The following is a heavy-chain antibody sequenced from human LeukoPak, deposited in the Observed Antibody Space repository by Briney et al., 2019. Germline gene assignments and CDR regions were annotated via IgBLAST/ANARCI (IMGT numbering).Heavy chain of an antibody. V-gene: IGHV3-9*01. CDR1: GFTFDDYA. CDR3: AKDCNWNRKYYFDY. Sequence: PGGSLRLSCAASGFTFDDYAMHWVRQAPGKGLEWVSGISWNSGSIGYADSVKGRFTISRDNAKNSLYLQMNSLRAEDTALYYCAKDCNWNRKYYFDYWGQGTLVTVSS. D-gene: IGHD1-20*01. CDR2: ISWNSGSI. J-gene: IGHJ4*02.